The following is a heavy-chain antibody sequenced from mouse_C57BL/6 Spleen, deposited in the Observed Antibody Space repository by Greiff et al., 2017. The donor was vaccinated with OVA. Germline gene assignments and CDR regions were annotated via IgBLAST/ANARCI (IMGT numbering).Heavy chain of an antibody. J-gene: IGHJ3*01. CDR1: GYTFTDYY. D-gene: IGHD1-1*01. V-gene: IGHV1-26*01. CDR2: INPNNGGT. CDR3: ARKDYYGSPPWFAY. Sequence: EVQLQQSGPELVKPGASVKISCKASGYTFTDYYMNWVKQSHGKSLEWIGDINPNNGGTSYNQKFKGKATLTVDKSSSTAYMELRSLTSEDSAVYYCARKDYYGSPPWFAYWGQGTLVTVSA.